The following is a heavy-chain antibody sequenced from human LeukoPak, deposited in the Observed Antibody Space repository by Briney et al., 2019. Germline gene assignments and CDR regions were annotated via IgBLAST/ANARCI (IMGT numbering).Heavy chain of an antibody. V-gene: IGHV3-23*01. CDR3: AKAPGVKSLRYYGSGSNDAFDI. Sequence: GGSLRLSCIASGFTFTSYAMSWVRQAPGKGLEWVSAISGSGGSTYYADSVKGRFTISRDNSKNTLYLQMNSLRAEDTAVYYCAKAPGVKSLRYYGSGSNDAFDIWGQGTMVTVSS. CDR2: ISGSGGST. J-gene: IGHJ3*02. CDR1: GFTFTSYA. D-gene: IGHD3-10*01.